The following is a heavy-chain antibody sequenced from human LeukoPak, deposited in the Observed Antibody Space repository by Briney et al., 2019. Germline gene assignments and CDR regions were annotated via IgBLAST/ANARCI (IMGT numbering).Heavy chain of an antibody. CDR3: ARQAPGSPFDY. CDR2: VYYIGNP. Sequence: SETLSLTCTVSGGSITNYYWSWIRQPAGKGLEWIARVYYIGNPIYIFNPSLKSRVTLSVHTSKNQFSLKLPSVTAADTAVYYCARQAPGSPFDYWGQGTLVTVSS. CDR1: GGSITNYY. V-gene: IGHV4-4*07. D-gene: IGHD6-13*01. J-gene: IGHJ4*02.